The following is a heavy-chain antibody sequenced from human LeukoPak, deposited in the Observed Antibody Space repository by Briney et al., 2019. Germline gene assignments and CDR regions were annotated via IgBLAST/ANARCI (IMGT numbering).Heavy chain of an antibody. J-gene: IGHJ4*02. V-gene: IGHV4-39*06. CDR3: ARGEGYYFDY. D-gene: IGHD1-26*01. CDR1: GGSISSSSYY. Sequence: SETLSLTCTVSGGSISSSSYYWGWIRQPPGKGLEWIGSIYYSGSTYYNPSLKSRVTISVDTSKNQFPLNLNSVTAADTAVYYCARGEGYYFDYWGQGTLVTVSS. CDR2: IYYSGST.